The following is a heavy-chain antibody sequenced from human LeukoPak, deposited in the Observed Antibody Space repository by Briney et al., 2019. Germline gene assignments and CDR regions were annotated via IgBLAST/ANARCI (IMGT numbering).Heavy chain of an antibody. CDR3: AGLYSGSYYYYYYMDV. Sequence: SETLSLTCTVSGGSISTYYWSWIRQSPGKGLEWIGYIYYSGSTNYNPSLKSRVTISVDTSKNQFSLKLSSVTAADTAVYYCAGLYSGSYYYYYYMDVWGKGTTVTVSS. J-gene: IGHJ6*03. CDR1: GGSISTYY. V-gene: IGHV4-59*01. CDR2: IYYSGST. D-gene: IGHD1-26*01.